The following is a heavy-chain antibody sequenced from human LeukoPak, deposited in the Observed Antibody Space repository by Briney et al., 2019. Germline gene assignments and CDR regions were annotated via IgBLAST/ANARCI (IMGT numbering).Heavy chain of an antibody. CDR1: GYTFTSYD. V-gene: IGHV1-8*01. J-gene: IGHJ6*02. D-gene: IGHD3-3*01. CDR2: MNPNSGNT. CDR3: ARMASRGYDFWSGYKSAYNWNYYYGMDV. Sequence: VKVSCKASGYTFTSYDINWVRQATGQGLEWMGWMNPNSGNTGYAQKFQGRVTMTRNTSISTAYMELSSLRSEDTAVYYCARMASRGYDFWSGYKSAYNWNYYYGMDVWGQGATVTVSS.